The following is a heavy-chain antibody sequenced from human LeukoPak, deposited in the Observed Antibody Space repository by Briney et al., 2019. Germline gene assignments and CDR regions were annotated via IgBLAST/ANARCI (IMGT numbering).Heavy chain of an antibody. CDR1: GASISSGDYY. Sequence: SQTLSLTCTVSGASISSGDYYWRWIRQPPGTGLEWIGSIYYSGSTFHYNPSLKSRVAISIDTSKNQFSLSLSSVTVADTAVYYCASTNCSRSSCFGANWFDPWGQGTPVTVSS. J-gene: IGHJ5*02. V-gene: IGHV4-30-4*08. CDR2: IYYSGST. CDR3: ASTNCSRSSCFGANWFDP. D-gene: IGHD2-2*01.